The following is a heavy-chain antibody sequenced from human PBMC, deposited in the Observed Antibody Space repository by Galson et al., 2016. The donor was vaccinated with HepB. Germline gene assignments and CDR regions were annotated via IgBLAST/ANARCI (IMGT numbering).Heavy chain of an antibody. CDR1: GFSFSPYA. CDR3: AKDLLSDYVWGSYRFQD. D-gene: IGHD3-16*02. V-gene: IGHV3-23*01. J-gene: IGHJ4*02. CDR2: IGGSGDNT. Sequence: SLRLSCSVSGFSFSPYAMSWVRQAPGKGLVWVSTIGGSGDNTYYADSVKGRYTISRDNAMNTLYLQMNSLRAEDTAVYYCAKDLLSDYVWGSYRFQDWGQGAPVTVSS.